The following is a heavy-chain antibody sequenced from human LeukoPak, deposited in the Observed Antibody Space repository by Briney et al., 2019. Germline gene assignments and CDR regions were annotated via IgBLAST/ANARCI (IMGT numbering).Heavy chain of an antibody. Sequence: PSETLSLTCTVSGGSISSSSYYWGWIRQPPGKGLEWIGSIYYSGSTYYNPSLKSRVTISVDTSKNQFSLKLSSVTAADTAVYYCARESPYYYDSSDRLDYWGQGTLVTVSS. CDR1: GGSISSSSYY. CDR3: ARESPYYYDSSDRLDY. V-gene: IGHV4-39*07. CDR2: IYYSGST. J-gene: IGHJ4*02. D-gene: IGHD3-22*01.